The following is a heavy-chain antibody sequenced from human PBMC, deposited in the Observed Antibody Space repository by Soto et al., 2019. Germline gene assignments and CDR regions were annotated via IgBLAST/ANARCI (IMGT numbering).Heavy chain of an antibody. CDR3: AKGRKQWLVLLDY. CDR2: ISWDGGST. Sequence: DVQLVESGGVVVQPGGSLRLSCAASGFTFDDYTMHWVRQAPGKGLEWVSLISWDGGSTYYADSVKGRFTISRDNSKNSLYLQMNSLRTEDTALYYCAKGRKQWLVLLDYWGQGTLVTVSS. D-gene: IGHD6-19*01. J-gene: IGHJ4*02. CDR1: GFTFDDYT. V-gene: IGHV3-43*01.